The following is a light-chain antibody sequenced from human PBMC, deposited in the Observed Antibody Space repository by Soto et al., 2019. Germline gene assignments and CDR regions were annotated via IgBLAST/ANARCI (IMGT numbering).Light chain of an antibody. Sequence: QSVLTQPPSVSAAPGQKVIISCSGSSSNIGNNYVSWYQQLPGTAPKLLIYDTNKRPSGIPDRFSGSKSGTSATLGISGLQTGDEADYYCGTWDTSLRGGVFGGGTKVTVL. V-gene: IGLV1-51*01. CDR3: GTWDTSLRGGV. CDR1: SSNIGNNY. CDR2: DTN. J-gene: IGLJ3*02.